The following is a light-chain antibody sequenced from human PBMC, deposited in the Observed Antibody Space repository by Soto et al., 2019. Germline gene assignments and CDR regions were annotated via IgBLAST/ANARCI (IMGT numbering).Light chain of an antibody. V-gene: IGKV3-11*01. CDR3: QERSNWPQP. CDR1: QSVSDN. Sequence: EIGKAKCPDTVGGPPSEKDTLSCRASQSVSDNLAWYQQRPGQAPRLLISGASTRATGIPARFSGRGAGTDFTLTISSLEPEDFTVYYSQERSNWPQPFGGGSK. CDR2: GAS. J-gene: IGKJ4*01.